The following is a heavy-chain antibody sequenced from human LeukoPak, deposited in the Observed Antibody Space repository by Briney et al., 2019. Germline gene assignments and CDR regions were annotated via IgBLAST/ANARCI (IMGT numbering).Heavy chain of an antibody. CDR2: IYYSGST. V-gene: IGHV4-31*03. D-gene: IGHD3-22*01. CDR3: ASSYDSSGYPDY. J-gene: IGHJ4*02. CDR1: GGSISSGGYY. Sequence: SETLSLTCTVSGGSISSGGYYWSWIRQHPGKGLEWIGYIYYSGSTYYNPSLKSRVTISVDTSKNQFSLKLSSVTAADTAVYYCASSYDSSGYPDYWGQGTLVTVSS.